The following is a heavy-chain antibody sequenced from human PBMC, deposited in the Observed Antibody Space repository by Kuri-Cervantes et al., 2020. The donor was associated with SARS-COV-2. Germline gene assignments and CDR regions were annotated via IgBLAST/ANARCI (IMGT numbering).Heavy chain of an antibody. V-gene: IGHV4-39*07. CDR3: ARVLATVTPFDH. J-gene: IGHJ4*02. Sequence: SETPSLTCTVSGGSISSSSYYWGWIRQPPGKGLEWIGSIYYSGSTYYNPSLKSRVTISVDTSKNQFSLKLSSVTAADTAVYYCARVLATVTPFDHWGQGTLVTVSS. CDR1: GGSISSSSYY. CDR2: IYYSGST. D-gene: IGHD4-17*01.